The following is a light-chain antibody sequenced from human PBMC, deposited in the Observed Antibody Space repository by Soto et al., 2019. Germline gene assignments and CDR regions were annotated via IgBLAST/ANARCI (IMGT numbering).Light chain of an antibody. J-gene: IGLJ3*02. CDR3: SSYTSSSTRV. V-gene: IGLV2-14*01. Sequence: QSALTQPASVSGSPGQSITISCTGTSSDVGGYNYVSWYQQHRGKAPKLMIYEDSNRPSGVSNRFSGSKSGNTASLTISGLQAEDEADYYCSSYTSSSTRVFGGGTKLTVL. CDR2: EDS. CDR1: SSDVGGYNY.